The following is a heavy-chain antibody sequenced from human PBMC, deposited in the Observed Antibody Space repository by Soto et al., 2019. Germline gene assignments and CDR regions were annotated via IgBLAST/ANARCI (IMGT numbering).Heavy chain of an antibody. Sequence: SVKVSCKASGGTFSSYAISWVRQAPGQGLEWMGGIIPIFGTANYAQKFQGRVTITADESTSTAYMELSSLRSEDTAVYYCARGGGAMDRRLYYYGMDVWGQGTKVTVPS. J-gene: IGHJ6*02. CDR1: GGTFSSYA. CDR3: ARGGGAMDRRLYYYGMDV. V-gene: IGHV1-69*13. D-gene: IGHD5-18*01. CDR2: IIPIFGTA.